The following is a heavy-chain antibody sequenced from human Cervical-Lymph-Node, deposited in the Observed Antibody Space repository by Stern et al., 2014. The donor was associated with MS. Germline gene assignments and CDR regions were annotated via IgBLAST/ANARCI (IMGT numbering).Heavy chain of an antibody. Sequence: VQLVESGAEVKKPGSSVKVSCKASGGTFSSYAIHWVRQAPGQGPELMGGIIPIFGTANYAQKFQGRVTITADESTSTAYMELSSLRSEDTAVYYCARDSRHYDASYYFDSWGQGTLVTVSS. J-gene: IGHJ4*02. CDR3: ARDSRHYDASYYFDS. CDR2: IIPIFGTA. V-gene: IGHV1-69*01. D-gene: IGHD3-16*01. CDR1: GGTFSSYA.